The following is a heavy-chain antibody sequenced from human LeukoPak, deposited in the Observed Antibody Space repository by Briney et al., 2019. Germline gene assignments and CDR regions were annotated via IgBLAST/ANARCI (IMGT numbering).Heavy chain of an antibody. CDR1: GGSISSYY. V-gene: IGHV4-59*12. Sequence: PSETLSLTCTVSGGSISSYYWSWIRQPPGKGLEWIGYIYYSGSTNYNPSLMSRVTISVDTSKNQFSLKLSSVTAADTAVYYCARDLAGYCTNGVCIWGQGTLVTVSS. CDR3: ARDLAGYCTNGVCI. D-gene: IGHD2-8*01. J-gene: IGHJ4*02. CDR2: IYYSGST.